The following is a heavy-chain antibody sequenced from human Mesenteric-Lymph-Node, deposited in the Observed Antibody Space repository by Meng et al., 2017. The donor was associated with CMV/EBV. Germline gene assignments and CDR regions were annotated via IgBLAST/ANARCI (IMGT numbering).Heavy chain of an antibody. CDR2: FRYDGINK. CDR1: GFMFSANG. CDR3: VKDGGLPGTMYFALDM. J-gene: IGHJ3*02. V-gene: IGHV3-30*02. Sequence: GGSLRLSCVASGFMFSANGMHWVRQAPGKGLEWVAFFRYDGINKQYPPSVAGRFSISKDNSKNILYLEMNSLRPEDTARYYCVKDGGLPGTMYFALDMWGQGTMVTVSS. D-gene: IGHD1-1*01.